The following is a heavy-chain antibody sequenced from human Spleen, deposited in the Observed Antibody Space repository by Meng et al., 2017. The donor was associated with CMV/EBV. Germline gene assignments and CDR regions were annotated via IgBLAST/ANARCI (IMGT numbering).Heavy chain of an antibody. Sequence: SGGTFSSYAISWVRQAPGQGLEWMGGIIPIFGTANYAQKFQGRVTITTDESTSTAYMELSSLRSEDTAVYYCARVAPAAIRENWFDPWGQGTLVTVSS. J-gene: IGHJ5*02. CDR1: GGTFSSYA. CDR2: IIPIFGTA. CDR3: ARVAPAAIRENWFDP. D-gene: IGHD2-2*02. V-gene: IGHV1-69*05.